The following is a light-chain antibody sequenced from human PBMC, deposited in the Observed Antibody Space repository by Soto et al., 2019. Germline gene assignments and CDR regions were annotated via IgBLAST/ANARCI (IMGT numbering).Light chain of an antibody. CDR1: QSVSSSY. V-gene: IGKV3-20*01. Sequence: EIVLTQSPCTLSLSPGERATLACRASQSVSSSYLAWYQQKPGQAPMLLIYGASSRATGIPDRFSGSGSGTDFTLTISRLEPEDFAVFYCHQYGSAPLTFGGGTKVEIK. J-gene: IGKJ4*01. CDR3: HQYGSAPLT. CDR2: GAS.